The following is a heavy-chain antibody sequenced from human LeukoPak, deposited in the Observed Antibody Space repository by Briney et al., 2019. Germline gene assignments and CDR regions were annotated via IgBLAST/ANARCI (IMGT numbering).Heavy chain of an antibody. CDR2: ISYDGSNK. CDR3: ARSPSHYYYGSGSSNYYFDY. D-gene: IGHD3-10*01. Sequence: GGSLRLSCAASGFTFSSYTMNWVRQAPGKGLEWVAVISYDGSNKYYADSVKGRFTISRDNSKNTLYLQMNSLRAEDTAVYYCARSPSHYYYGSGSSNYYFDYWGQGTLVTVSS. V-gene: IGHV3-30*03. J-gene: IGHJ4*02. CDR1: GFTFSSYT.